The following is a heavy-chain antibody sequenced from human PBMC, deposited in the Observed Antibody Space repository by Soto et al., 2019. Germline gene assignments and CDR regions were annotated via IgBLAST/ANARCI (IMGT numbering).Heavy chain of an antibody. Sequence: LRLSCAASGFTFSKAWMSWVRQAPGKGLEWVGRIKSKTDDGTTDYAAPVKGRFTISRDDSKNTLYLQMNSLKSEDTAVYYCTTEGPGYCSSISCYGFDYWGQGTLVTVSS. D-gene: IGHD2-2*01. CDR3: TTEGPGYCSSISCYGFDY. CDR1: GFTFSKAW. CDR2: IKSKTDDGTT. J-gene: IGHJ4*02. V-gene: IGHV3-15*01.